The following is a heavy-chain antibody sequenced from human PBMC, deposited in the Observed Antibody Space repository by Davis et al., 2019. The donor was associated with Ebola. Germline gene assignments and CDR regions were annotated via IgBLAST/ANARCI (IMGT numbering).Heavy chain of an antibody. CDR1: GYTFTSYD. Sequence: AASVKVSCKASGYTFTSYDINWVRQATGQGLEWMGWMNPNSGNKGYAQKFQGRVTMTRNTSISTAYMELSSLRSEDTAVYYCARIIRTPYYYYYAMDVWGQGTTVTVSS. CDR2: MNPNSGNK. CDR3: ARIIRTPYYYYYAMDV. V-gene: IGHV1-8*01. J-gene: IGHJ6*02. D-gene: IGHD3-3*01.